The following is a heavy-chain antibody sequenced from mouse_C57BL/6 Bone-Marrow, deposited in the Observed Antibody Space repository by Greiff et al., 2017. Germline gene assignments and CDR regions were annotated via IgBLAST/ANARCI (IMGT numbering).Heavy chain of an antibody. CDR2: IHPNSGST. J-gene: IGHJ2*01. V-gene: IGHV1-64*01. D-gene: IGHD1-1*02. CDR1: GYTFTSYW. CDR3: ARDPPYYGGSYFDG. Sequence: VQLQQPGAELVKPGASVKLSCKASGYTFTSYWMHWVKQRPGQGLEWIGMIHPNSGSTNYNEKFKSKATLTVDKSSSTAYMQLSSLKSEDSAVYYGARDPPYYGGSYFDGWGQGTTLTVAS.